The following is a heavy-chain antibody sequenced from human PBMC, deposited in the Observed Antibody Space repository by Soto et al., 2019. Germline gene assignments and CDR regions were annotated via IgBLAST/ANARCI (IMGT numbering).Heavy chain of an antibody. D-gene: IGHD3-10*01. CDR3: ARDGPYGSGSYYPDLGFDP. J-gene: IGHJ5*02. Sequence: SETLSLTCAVSGGSISSGGYSWSWIRQPPGKGLEWIGYIYHSGSTYYNPSLKSRVTISVDRPKNQFSLRLSSVTAADTAVYYCARDGPYGSGSYYPDLGFDPWGQGTLVTVSS. CDR2: IYHSGST. V-gene: IGHV4-30-2*01. CDR1: GGSISSGGYS.